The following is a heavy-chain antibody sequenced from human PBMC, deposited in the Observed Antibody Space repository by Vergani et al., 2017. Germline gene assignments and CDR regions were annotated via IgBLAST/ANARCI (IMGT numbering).Heavy chain of an antibody. CDR2: IDYSGST. CDR1: GGSISSYY. D-gene: IGHD3-10*01. V-gene: IGHV4-59*01. J-gene: IGHJ6*02. CDR3: ARGSMVRGVIMGYYYYGMDV. Sequence: QVQLQESGPGLVKPSETLSLTCTVSGGSISSYYWSWIRQPPGKGLEWIGYIDYSGSTNYNPSLKSRVTISVDTSKNQFSLKLSSVTAADTAVYYCARGSMVRGVIMGYYYYGMDVWGQGTTVTVSS.